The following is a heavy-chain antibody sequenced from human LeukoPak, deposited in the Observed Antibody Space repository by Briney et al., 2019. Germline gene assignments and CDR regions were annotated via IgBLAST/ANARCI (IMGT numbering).Heavy chain of an antibody. CDR2: ISSSSSYI. J-gene: IGHJ4*02. V-gene: IGHV3-21*01. Sequence: GGSLRLSCAASGFTFSSYAMSWVRQAPGKGLEWVSSISSSSSYIYYADSVKGRFTISRDNAKNSLYLQMNSLRAEDTAVYYCARDSMGAPNYWGQGTLVTVSS. CDR3: ARDSMGAPNY. CDR1: GFTFSSYA. D-gene: IGHD1-26*01.